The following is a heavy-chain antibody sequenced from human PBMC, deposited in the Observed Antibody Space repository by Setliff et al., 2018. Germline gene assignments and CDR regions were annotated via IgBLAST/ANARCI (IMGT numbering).Heavy chain of an antibody. CDR2: MST. D-gene: IGHD3-22*01. CDR1: GYTFSNYG. V-gene: IGHV1-18*01. J-gene: IGHJ4*02. Sequence: ASVKVSCKASGYTFSNYGINWVRQAPGQGLEWMGWMSTYAQKFQGRVTMTTDTSTSTAYMELRSLRSDDTAIYYCAREGGDGDSSGYYPPLDYWGQGTLVTVSS. CDR3: AREGGDGDSSGYYPPLDY.